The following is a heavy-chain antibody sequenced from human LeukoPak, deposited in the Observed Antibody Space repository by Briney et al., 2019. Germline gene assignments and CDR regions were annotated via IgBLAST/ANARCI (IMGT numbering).Heavy chain of an antibody. V-gene: IGHV4-39*01. CDR3: ARHDGRSGGTMGALDS. J-gene: IGHJ4*02. CDR1: GGSISSGSHH. D-gene: IGHD4-23*01. Sequence: SETLSLTCTVSGGSISSGSHHWGWFRQSPGKGRGGFGGIYDSRTIYYNPSLNSRVTISAVTSKNQFSLQLNSVTAADTAVYYCARHDGRSGGTMGALDSWGQGSLVTVSS. CDR2: IYDSRTI.